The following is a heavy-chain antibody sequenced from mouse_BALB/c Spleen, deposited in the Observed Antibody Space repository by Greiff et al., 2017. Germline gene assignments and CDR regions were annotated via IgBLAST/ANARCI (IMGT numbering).Heavy chain of an antibody. CDR3: TRDRGYAMDY. V-gene: IGHV5-6-4*01. J-gene: IGHJ4*01. CDR2: ISSGGSYT. CDR1: GFTFSSYT. Sequence: EVKLVESGGGLVKPGGSLKLSCAASGFTFSSYTMSWVRQTPEKRLEWVATISSGGSYTYYPDSVKGRFTISRDNAKNTLYLQMSSLKSEDTAMYYCTRDRGYAMDYWGQGTSVTVSS.